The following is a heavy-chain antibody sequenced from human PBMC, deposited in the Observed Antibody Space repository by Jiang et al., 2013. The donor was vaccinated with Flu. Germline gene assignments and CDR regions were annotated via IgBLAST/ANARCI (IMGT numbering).Heavy chain of an antibody. CDR1: GYSFYQLL. Sequence: KPGESLKISCKASGYSFYQLLDRLGAPDARERPGVDGIIYPGDSDTRYRPSFEGQVTISVDKSINTAYLQWSSLKASDTAMYYCARRRDSSGYYLGWFDPWGQGTLVTVSS. V-gene: IGHV5-51*03. J-gene: IGHJ5*02. D-gene: IGHD3-22*01. CDR3: ARRRDSSGYYLGWFDP. CDR2: IYPGDSDT.